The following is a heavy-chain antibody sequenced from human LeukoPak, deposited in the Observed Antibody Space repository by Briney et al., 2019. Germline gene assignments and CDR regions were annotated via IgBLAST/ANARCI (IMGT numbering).Heavy chain of an antibody. CDR2: IGPTGTDR. D-gene: IGHD1-14*01. Sequence: GSLRLSCAASGFTFSSCGFNWVRQVPGKGLEWVSSIGPTGTDRYYADSVWGLLTISRDNATNSMYLQRDSLRDEDTAVYYCATETIGRHYDYWGQGTLLTVSS. CDR3: ATETIGRHYDY. J-gene: IGHJ4*02. V-gene: IGHV3-21*01. CDR1: GFTFSSCG.